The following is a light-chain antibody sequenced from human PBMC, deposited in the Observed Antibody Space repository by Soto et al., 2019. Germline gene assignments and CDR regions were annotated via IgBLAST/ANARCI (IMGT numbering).Light chain of an antibody. CDR1: QSVSSN. Sequence: EIVMTQSPATLSVSPGERATLSCRARQSVSSNLAWYQQKPGQAPRLLIYAASNRATDIPARFSGSGSGTEFTLTISSLQSEDFAVYYCQQYNNWPLTFGGGTKVEIK. J-gene: IGKJ4*01. CDR2: AAS. V-gene: IGKV3-15*01. CDR3: QQYNNWPLT.